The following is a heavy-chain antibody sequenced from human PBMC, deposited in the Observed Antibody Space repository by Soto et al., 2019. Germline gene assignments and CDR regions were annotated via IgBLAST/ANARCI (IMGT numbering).Heavy chain of an antibody. D-gene: IGHD1-26*01. V-gene: IGHV1-18*01. CDR1: GYTFTSYG. CDR2: ISAYNGNT. J-gene: IGHJ6*02. CDR3: AREAWELPEHYYYGMDV. Sequence: ASVKVSCKASGYTFTSYGISWVRQAPGQGLEWMGWISAYNGNTNYAQKLQGRVTMTTDTSTSTAYMELRSLRSDDTAVYYCAREAWELPEHYYYGMDVWGQGTTVTVSS.